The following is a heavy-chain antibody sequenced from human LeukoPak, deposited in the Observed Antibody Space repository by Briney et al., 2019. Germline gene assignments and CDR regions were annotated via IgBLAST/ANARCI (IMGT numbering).Heavy chain of an antibody. D-gene: IGHD3-10*01. V-gene: IGHV4-39*01. Sequence: SGTLSLTCTVSGGSISSDNYYWGWIRQPPGKGLEWIGSIYYSGTTYYNPSLKSRVTISVDTSKNQFSLKLSSVTAADTALYYCAKHYMGSSYNHGLDCWGQGTLVTVSS. CDR1: GGSISSDNYY. CDR3: AKHYMGSSYNHGLDC. J-gene: IGHJ4*02. CDR2: IYYSGTT.